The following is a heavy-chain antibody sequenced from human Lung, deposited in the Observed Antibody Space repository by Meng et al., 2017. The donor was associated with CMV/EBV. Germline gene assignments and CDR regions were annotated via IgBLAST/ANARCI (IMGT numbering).Heavy chain of an antibody. Sequence: SETLSLTXTVSGGSISTYYWNWLRQLPGKGLEWIGCISNSGSTDYNPSLKSRVTISVDTSKNQFSLKLTSVTAADTAVYYCARFDMDVEGYYGMDVRGQGTTVTVSS. CDR2: ISNSGST. D-gene: IGHD2-15*01. CDR1: GGSISTYY. J-gene: IGHJ6*02. CDR3: ARFDMDVEGYYGMDV. V-gene: IGHV4-59*01.